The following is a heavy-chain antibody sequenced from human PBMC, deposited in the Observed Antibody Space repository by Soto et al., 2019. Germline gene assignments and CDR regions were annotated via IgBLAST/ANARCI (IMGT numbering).Heavy chain of an antibody. CDR2: LSHSGRT. D-gene: IGHD2-15*01. CDR1: GFSISSDSY. J-gene: IGHJ4*02. V-gene: IGHV4-38-2*01. CDR3: GHLKTDTEVTPAPTPFYS. Sequence: SETLSLTCAVSGFSISSDSYWGWMRQSPGKGLEWIGTLSHSGRTFYNPSLKSRVTISADTTKNQFSLSLTSVTAADTAVYYCGHLKTDTEVTPAPTPFYSWNQGTLVSVSS.